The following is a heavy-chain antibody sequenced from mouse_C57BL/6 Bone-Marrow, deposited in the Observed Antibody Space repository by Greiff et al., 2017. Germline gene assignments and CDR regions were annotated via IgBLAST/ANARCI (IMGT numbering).Heavy chain of an antibody. CDR1: GFSINSDCY. CDR2: TFYSGIT. J-gene: IGHJ4*01. D-gene: IGHD1-1*02. Sequence: VQLQQSGPSLVRPSQTLSLTCTVTGFSINSDCYWIWIRQFPGNKLEYIGYTFYSGITYYNPSLASRTYITRYTYKNQFSLELSSVTTEDKATDDRAGDSWGWGYAMDYWGQGTSVTVSS. CDR3: AGDSWGWGYAMDY. V-gene: IGHV3-3*01.